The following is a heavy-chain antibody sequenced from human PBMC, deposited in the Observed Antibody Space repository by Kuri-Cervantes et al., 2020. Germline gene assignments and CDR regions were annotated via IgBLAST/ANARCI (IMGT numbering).Heavy chain of an antibody. V-gene: IGHV3-23*01. D-gene: IGHD6-19*01. CDR1: GFTFNTYA. CDR3: AKSALGSSVWPKNHYYYYMDV. CDR2: IDSAGRT. J-gene: IGHJ6*03. Sequence: GGSLRLSCAASGFTFNTYAMSWVRQAPGKGLEWVSGIDSAGRTFYADSVKGRFTISRDNSKNTLYVQMNSLRAEDTAVYYCAKSALGSSVWPKNHYYYYMDVWGKGTTVTVSS.